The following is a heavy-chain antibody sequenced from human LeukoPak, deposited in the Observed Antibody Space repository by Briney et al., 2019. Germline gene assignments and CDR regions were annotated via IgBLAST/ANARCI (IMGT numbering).Heavy chain of an antibody. J-gene: IGHJ4*02. D-gene: IGHD6-19*01. V-gene: IGHV1-2*02. CDR3: ARHFPAVAGTFDY. CDR2: INPNSGGT. CDR1: GYTFTGYY. Sequence: GASVKVSCKASGYTFTGYYMHWVRQAPGQGLEWMGWINPNSGGTNYAQKFQGRVTMTRDTSISTAYMELSRLRSDDTAVYYCARHFPAVAGTFDYWGQGTLVTVSS.